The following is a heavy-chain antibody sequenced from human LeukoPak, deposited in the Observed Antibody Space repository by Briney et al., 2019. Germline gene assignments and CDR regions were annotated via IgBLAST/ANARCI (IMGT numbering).Heavy chain of an antibody. Sequence: PGGSLRLSCAGSGFTFSSYGMSWVRQAPGKGLEWVSAISGSGGSTYYADSVKGRFTISRDNSKNTLYLQMNSLRAEDTAVYYCAKAGTYYDILTGYSDPRYFDYWGQGTLVTVSS. CDR2: ISGSGGST. J-gene: IGHJ4*02. V-gene: IGHV3-23*01. CDR3: AKAGTYYDILTGYSDPRYFDY. CDR1: GFTFSSYG. D-gene: IGHD3-9*01.